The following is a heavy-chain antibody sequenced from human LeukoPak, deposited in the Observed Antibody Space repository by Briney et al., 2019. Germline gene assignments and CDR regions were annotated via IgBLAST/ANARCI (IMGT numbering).Heavy chain of an antibody. CDR3: AKGEMATIWGVFDY. J-gene: IGHJ4*02. Sequence: GGSLRLSCAASGFTFSSYGMRWVRQAPGKGLEWVAVISYDGSNKYYADSVKGRFTISRDNSKNTLYLQMNSLRAEDTAVYYCAKGEMATIWGVFDYWGQGTLVTVSS. D-gene: IGHD5-24*01. V-gene: IGHV3-30*18. CDR1: GFTFSSYG. CDR2: ISYDGSNK.